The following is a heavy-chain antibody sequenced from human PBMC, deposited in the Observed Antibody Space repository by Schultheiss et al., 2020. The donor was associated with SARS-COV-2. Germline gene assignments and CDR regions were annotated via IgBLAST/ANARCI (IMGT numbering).Heavy chain of an antibody. Sequence: GGSLRLSCAASGFTFSSYGMHWVRQAPGKGLEWVAVISYDGSNKYYADSVKGRFTISRDNSKNTLYLQMNSLRAEDTAVYYCAKIGYCSGGSCPYYYYYGMDVWGQGTTVTVSS. V-gene: IGHV3-30*12. CDR2: ISYDGSNK. CDR1: GFTFSSYG. CDR3: AKIGYCSGGSCPYYYYYGMDV. J-gene: IGHJ6*02. D-gene: IGHD2-15*01.